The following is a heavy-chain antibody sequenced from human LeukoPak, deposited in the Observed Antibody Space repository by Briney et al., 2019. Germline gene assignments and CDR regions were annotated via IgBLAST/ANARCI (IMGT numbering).Heavy chain of an antibody. CDR3: ARGAIAPYFDY. CDR1: GYTFTSYG. J-gene: IGHJ4*02. V-gene: IGHV1-18*01. CDR2: ISGYNGNT. Sequence: ASVKVSCKASGYTFTSYGISWVRQAPGQGLEWMGRISGYNGNTNYAQKFQGRVTMTIDTSTSTAHMELRSLRSDDTAVYYCARGAIAPYFDYWGQGTLVIVSS. D-gene: IGHD2-2*02.